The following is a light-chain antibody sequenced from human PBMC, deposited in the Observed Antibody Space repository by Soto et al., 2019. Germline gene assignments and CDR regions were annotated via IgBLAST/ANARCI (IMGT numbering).Light chain of an antibody. J-gene: IGKJ2*01. CDR3: QQRSNWHMYT. CDR2: DAS. Sequence: EIVLTQSLATLSLSPGERATLSCRASQSVSSYLAWYQQKPGQAPRLLIYDASNRATGIPARFSGSGSGTDFTLTISSLEPEDFAVYYCQQRSNWHMYTFGQGTKLEIK. V-gene: IGKV3-11*01. CDR1: QSVSSY.